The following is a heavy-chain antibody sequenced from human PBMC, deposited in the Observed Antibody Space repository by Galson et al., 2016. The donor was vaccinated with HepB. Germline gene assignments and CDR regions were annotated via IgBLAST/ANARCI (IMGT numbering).Heavy chain of an antibody. CDR1: GFTFSDYA. CDR2: ISGLGSNT. CDR3: ARDYVPGA. V-gene: IGHV3-23*01. Sequence: SLRLSYAASGFTFSDYAMGWVRQAPGRGLEWVSGISGLGSNTYYAGSVKGRVTISRDNARHSLYLEMNSLRGEDTAMYYCARDYVPGAWGQGVLVTVSS. D-gene: IGHD3-10*01. J-gene: IGHJ5*02.